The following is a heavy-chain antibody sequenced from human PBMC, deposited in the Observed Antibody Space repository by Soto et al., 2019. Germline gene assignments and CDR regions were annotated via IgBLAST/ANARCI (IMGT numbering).Heavy chain of an antibody. J-gene: IGHJ3*02. CDR1: GYRFTNYW. CDR2: IYPGDSDT. V-gene: IGHV5-51*01. Sequence: GESLKISCKGSGYRFTNYWIGWVRQMPGKGLEWMGIIYPGDSDTRYSPSFQGQVTISADKSISTAYLQWSSLKASDTAIYYCARHFSPLGTTKDAFDIWGQGTMVTVSS. CDR3: ARHFSPLGTTKDAFDI. D-gene: IGHD1-26*01.